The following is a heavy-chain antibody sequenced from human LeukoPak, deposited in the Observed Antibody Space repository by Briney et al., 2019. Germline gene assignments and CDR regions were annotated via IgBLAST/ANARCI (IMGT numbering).Heavy chain of an antibody. V-gene: IGHV4-31*03. D-gene: IGHD4-17*01. CDR1: GGSISSDGYY. CDR3: AREDVGDYVFDY. J-gene: IGHJ4*02. CDR2: IYYSGST. Sequence: SETLSLTCTVSGGSISSDGYYWSWIRQHPGKGLEWIGYIYYSGSTYYNPSLKSRVTISVDTSKNQFSLKLSSVTAADTAVYYCAREDVGDYVFDYWGQGTLVTVSS.